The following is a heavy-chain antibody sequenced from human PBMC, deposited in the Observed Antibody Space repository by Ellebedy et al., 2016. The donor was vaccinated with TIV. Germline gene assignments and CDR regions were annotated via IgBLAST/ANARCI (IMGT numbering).Heavy chain of an antibody. D-gene: IGHD4-17*01. V-gene: IGHV3-7*01. CDR3: ATDGSFGDYLSPTHAFVI. CDR2: IRQDGNEK. J-gene: IGHJ3*02. CDR1: GFSFRSYW. Sequence: GGSLRLSCAASGFSFRSYWMSWVRQAPGKGLEWVASIRQDGNEKDYLDSVKGRFTISRDNGKNSLYLQMNSLRAEDTAVYYCATDGSFGDYLSPTHAFVIWGQGTMATVSS.